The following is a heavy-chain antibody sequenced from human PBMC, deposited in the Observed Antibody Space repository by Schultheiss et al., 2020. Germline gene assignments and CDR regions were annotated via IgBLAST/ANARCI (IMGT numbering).Heavy chain of an antibody. CDR3: ARDPLVVTPWDYYYYYGMDV. CDR1: GGSISSGDYY. CDR2: IYYSGST. J-gene: IGHJ6*02. V-gene: IGHV4-30-4*01. Sequence: SETLSLTCTVSGGSISSGDYYWSWIRQPPGKGLEWIGYIYYSGSTYYNPSLKSRVTISVDTSKNQFSLKLSSVTAADTAVYYCARDPLVVTPWDYYYYYGMDVWGQGTTVTVSS. D-gene: IGHD3-22*01.